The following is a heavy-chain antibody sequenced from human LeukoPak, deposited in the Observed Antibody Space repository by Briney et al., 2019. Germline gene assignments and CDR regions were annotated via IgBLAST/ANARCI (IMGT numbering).Heavy chain of an antibody. J-gene: IGHJ4*02. Sequence: PSETLSLTCTVSGGSISRYYWSWIRQPAGKGLEWIGRIYTSGSTNYDASLKSRLTMSVDTSENPFYLKLSCVPAADTAVYYCGGSSSGLYPAFDYWGEGTLVSVSS. D-gene: IGHD6-6*01. CDR1: GGSISRYY. CDR2: IYTSGST. CDR3: GGSSSGLYPAFDY. V-gene: IGHV4-4*07.